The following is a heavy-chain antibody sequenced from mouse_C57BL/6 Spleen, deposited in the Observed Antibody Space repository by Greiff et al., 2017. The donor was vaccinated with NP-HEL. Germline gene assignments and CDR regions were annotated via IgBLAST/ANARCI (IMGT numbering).Heavy chain of an antibody. Sequence: LKVSGPELVKPGASVKMSCKASGYTFTDYNMHWVKQSHGKSLEWIGYINPNNGGTSYNQKFKGKATLTVNKSSSTAYMELRSLTSEDSAVYYCARDDYHEGFAYWGQGTLVTVSA. CDR2: INPNNGGT. D-gene: IGHD2-4*01. J-gene: IGHJ3*01. CDR1: GYTFTDYN. CDR3: ARDDYHEGFAY. V-gene: IGHV1-22*01.